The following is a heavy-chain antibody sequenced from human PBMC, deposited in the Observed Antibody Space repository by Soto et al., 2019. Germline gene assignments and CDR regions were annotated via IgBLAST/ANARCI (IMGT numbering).Heavy chain of an antibody. Sequence: ASVKVSCKASGGTFSSYDISWVRQAPGQGLEWMGGIIPIFGTANYAQKFQGRVTMTRNTSISTAYMELSSLRSEDTAVYYCARRGYSSSWYYYYYYGMDVWGQGTTVTVSS. CDR3: ARRGYSSSWYYYYYYGMDV. CDR1: GGTFSSYD. V-gene: IGHV1-69*05. D-gene: IGHD6-13*01. CDR2: IIPIFGTA. J-gene: IGHJ6*02.